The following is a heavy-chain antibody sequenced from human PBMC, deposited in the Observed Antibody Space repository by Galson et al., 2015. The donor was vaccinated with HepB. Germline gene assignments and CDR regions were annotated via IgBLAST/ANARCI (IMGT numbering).Heavy chain of an antibody. CDR1: GYSFSSYL. Sequence: QSGAEVKKPGESLTISCQGSGYSFSSYLIIWVRQMPGKGLEWMGRIDPSDSYTVYSPSFQGRVTISADTSITTAYLQWSSLRASDTAMYYCARPVLDSRSYADAFDIWGQGTMVTVSS. D-gene: IGHD3-22*01. CDR2: IDPSDSYT. J-gene: IGHJ3*02. V-gene: IGHV5-10-1*01. CDR3: ARPVLDSRSYADAFDI.